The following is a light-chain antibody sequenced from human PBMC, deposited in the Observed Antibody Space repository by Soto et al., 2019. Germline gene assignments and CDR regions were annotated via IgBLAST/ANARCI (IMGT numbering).Light chain of an antibody. V-gene: IGLV1-40*01. CDR3: QSYDSTLSSRYV. Sequence: QAVVTQPPSVSGAPGQRVTISSTGSSSNIGADSDVHWYQQRPGTAPKLLIFGNINRPSGVPDRFSGSKSGTSASLAITGLQAENEGDYYCQSYDSTLSSRYVFGTGTKLTVL. J-gene: IGLJ1*01. CDR2: GNI. CDR1: SSNIGADSD.